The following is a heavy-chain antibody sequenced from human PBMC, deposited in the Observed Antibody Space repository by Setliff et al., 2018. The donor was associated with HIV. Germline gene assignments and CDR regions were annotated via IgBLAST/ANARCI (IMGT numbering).Heavy chain of an antibody. CDR3: STLDPSGGNFLAY. CDR2: IHASGKT. J-gene: IGHJ4*02. CDR1: GDTDFY. Sequence: SEPLSLTCTVSGDTDFYWNWIRQPPGKGLEWIGYIHASGKTNYNPSLKSRVTISLDTSKMQFSLHPTSVTAADTAVYYCSTLDPSGGNFLAYWGQGTLVTVSS. D-gene: IGHD2-21*02. V-gene: IGHV4-4*09.